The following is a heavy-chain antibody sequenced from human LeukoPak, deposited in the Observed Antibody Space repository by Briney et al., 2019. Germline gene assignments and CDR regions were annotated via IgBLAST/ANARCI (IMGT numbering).Heavy chain of an antibody. Sequence: PSETLSLTCTVSGGSIRSSSYYWGWIRQPPGKGLEWIGEINHSGSTNYNPSLKSRVTISVDTSKNQFSLKLSSVTAADTAVYYCAQYASTMVRGLGNWFDPWGQGTLVTVSS. CDR1: GGSIRSSSYY. D-gene: IGHD3-10*01. V-gene: IGHV4-39*07. CDR2: INHSGST. CDR3: AQYASTMVRGLGNWFDP. J-gene: IGHJ5*02.